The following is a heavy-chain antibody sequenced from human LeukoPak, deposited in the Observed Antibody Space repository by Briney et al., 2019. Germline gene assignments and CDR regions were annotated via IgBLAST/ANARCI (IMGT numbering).Heavy chain of an antibody. J-gene: IGHJ4*02. Sequence: GGSLRLSCAASGISLSRYWMSWVRQAPGKGLDWVSYISTSGSTIYYADSVKGRFTISRDNAKNSLYLQMNSLRAEDTAVYYCATSRGSWPDYFDYWGQGTLVTVSS. CDR1: GISLSRYW. CDR2: ISTSGSTI. CDR3: ATSRGSWPDYFDY. V-gene: IGHV3-48*03. D-gene: IGHD6-13*01.